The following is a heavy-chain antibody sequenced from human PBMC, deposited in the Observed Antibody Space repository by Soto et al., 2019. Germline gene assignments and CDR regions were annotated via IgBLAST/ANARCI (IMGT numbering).Heavy chain of an antibody. CDR2: IWYDGSNK. V-gene: IGHV3-33*01. CDR3: ARDSTPYYYDSSGYYSHFDS. D-gene: IGHD3-22*01. Sequence: GGSLRLSCAASGFTFSSYGMHWVRQAPGKGLEWVAVIWYDGSNKYYADSVKGRFTISRDNSKNTLYLQMNSLRAEDTAVYYCARDSTPYYYDSSGYYSHFDSWGQGTLVTVSS. CDR1: GFTFSSYG. J-gene: IGHJ4*02.